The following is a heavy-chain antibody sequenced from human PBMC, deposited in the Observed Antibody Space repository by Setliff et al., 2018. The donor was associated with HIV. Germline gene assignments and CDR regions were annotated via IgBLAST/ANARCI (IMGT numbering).Heavy chain of an antibody. CDR2: ISWSGSGI. D-gene: IGHD2-21*02. V-gene: IGHV3-20*04. Sequence: PGGSLRLSCAASGFKFDDYGMSWVRQGPGKGLEWVAGISWSGSGIGYGDSVKGRFTISRDDDRNFLFLQMNSLRAEDTAVYYCVRLPFPPYCGGDCYSIDYWGQGTLVTVSS. J-gene: IGHJ4*02. CDR3: VRLPFPPYCGGDCYSIDY. CDR1: GFKFDDYG.